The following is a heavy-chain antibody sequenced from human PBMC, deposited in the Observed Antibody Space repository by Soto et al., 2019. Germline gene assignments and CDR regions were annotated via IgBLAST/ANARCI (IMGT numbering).Heavy chain of an antibody. CDR2: IYYSGST. D-gene: IGHD6-19*01. V-gene: IGHV4-39*01. Sequence: SETLSLTCTVSGGSISSSSYYWGWIRQPPGKGLGWIGSIYYSGSTYYNPSLKSRVTISVDTSKNQFSLKLSSVTAADTAVYYCARGRQWLVWVADAFDIWGQGTMVTVSS. J-gene: IGHJ3*02. CDR1: GGSISSSSYY. CDR3: ARGRQWLVWVADAFDI.